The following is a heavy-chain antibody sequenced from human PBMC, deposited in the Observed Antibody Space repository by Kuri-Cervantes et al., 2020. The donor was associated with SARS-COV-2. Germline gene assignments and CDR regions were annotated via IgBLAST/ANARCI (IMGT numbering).Heavy chain of an antibody. CDR1: GGSISDHD. Sequence: AETLSLTCTVSGGSISDHDWSWIRQSPGKGLEWTGYIYDSGNTNYNPSLKSRVTVSVDKSKNHLSLRLSSVTAADTAVYYCARDLNVQLWSTGLGYWGQGTLVTVSS. V-gene: IGHV4-59*11. CDR2: IYDSGNT. J-gene: IGHJ4*02. D-gene: IGHD5-18*01. CDR3: ARDLNVQLWSTGLGY.